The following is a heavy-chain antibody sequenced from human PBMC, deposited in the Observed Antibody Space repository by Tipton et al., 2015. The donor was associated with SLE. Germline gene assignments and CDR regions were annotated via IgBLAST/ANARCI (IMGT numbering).Heavy chain of an antibody. D-gene: IGHD2-2*01. V-gene: IGHV4-31*03. Sequence: TLSLTCTVSGGSISSGGYYWSWIRQHPGKGLEWIGYIYYSGSTYYNPSLKSRVTISVDTSKNQFFLKLSSVTAADTAVYYCASHSTHYCSSTSCYFDYWGQGTLVTVSS. J-gene: IGHJ4*02. CDR2: IYYSGST. CDR3: ASHSTHYCSSTSCYFDY. CDR1: GGSISSGGYY.